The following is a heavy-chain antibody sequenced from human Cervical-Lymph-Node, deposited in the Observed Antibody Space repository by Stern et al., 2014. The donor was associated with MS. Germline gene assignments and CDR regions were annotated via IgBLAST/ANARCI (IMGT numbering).Heavy chain of an antibody. CDR3: ARDGMTAATYYFDF. D-gene: IGHD6-13*01. Sequence: VHLVGSGAEVKKPGASVKVSCKASGYSFTSYYRHWVRQAPGQGLEWMGIINPSGGRTNYAQKFQDRVTMTRDTSTSTVYMEMSSLRSEDTALYYCARDGMTAATYYFDFWGQGTVVTVSS. J-gene: IGHJ4*02. CDR1: GYSFTSYY. CDR2: INPSGGRT. V-gene: IGHV1-46*01.